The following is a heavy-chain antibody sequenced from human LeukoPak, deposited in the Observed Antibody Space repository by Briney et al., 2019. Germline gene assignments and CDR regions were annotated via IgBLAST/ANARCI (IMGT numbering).Heavy chain of an antibody. J-gene: IGHJ4*02. V-gene: IGHV3-23*01. CDR3: AKHGHIVVVTAIYFDY. Sequence: PGGSLRLSCAASGFTFSSYAMSWVRQAPGKGLEWVSAISGSGGSTYYADSVKGRFTISRDNSKNTLYLQMNSLRAEDTAVYYCAKHGHIVVVTAIYFDYWGQGTLVTVSS. CDR1: GFTFSSYA. CDR2: ISGSGGST. D-gene: IGHD2-21*02.